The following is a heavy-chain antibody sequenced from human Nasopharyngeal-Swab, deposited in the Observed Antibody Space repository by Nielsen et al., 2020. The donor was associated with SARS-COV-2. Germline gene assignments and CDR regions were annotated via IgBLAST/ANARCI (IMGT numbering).Heavy chain of an antibody. Sequence: PGKGLEWIGEINHSGSTNYNPSLKSRVTISVDTSKNQFSLKLSSVTAADTAVYYCASGGAPYYYDSSGHASGGALAMTQAFDIWGQGTMVTVSS. D-gene: IGHD3-22*01. CDR3: ASGGAPYYYDSSGHASGGALAMTQAFDI. J-gene: IGHJ3*02. CDR2: INHSGST. V-gene: IGHV4-34*01.